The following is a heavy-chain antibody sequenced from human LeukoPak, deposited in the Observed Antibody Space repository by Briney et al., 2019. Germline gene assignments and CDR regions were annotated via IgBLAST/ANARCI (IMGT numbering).Heavy chain of an antibody. J-gene: IGHJ4*02. CDR2: ISSSSYI. V-gene: IGHV3-21*01. CDR3: ARATVTTSQLPDY. Sequence: KAGGSLRLSRAASGFTFSSYSMNWVRQAPGKGLEWVSSISSSSYIYYADSVKGRFTISRDNAKNSLYLQTNSLRAEDTAVYYCARATVTTSQLPDYWGQGTLVTVSS. D-gene: IGHD4-17*01. CDR1: GFTFSSYS.